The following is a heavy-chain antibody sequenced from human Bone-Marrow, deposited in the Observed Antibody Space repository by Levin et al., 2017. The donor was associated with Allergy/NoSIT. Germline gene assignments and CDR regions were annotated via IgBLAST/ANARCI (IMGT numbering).Heavy chain of an antibody. J-gene: IGHJ6*02. V-gene: IGHV3-11*01. Sequence: GGSLRLSCAASGFTFSDHYMSWIRQAPGKGLEWVSYISSSGSTIYYADSVKGRFTISRDNAKNSLFLQMNSLRAEDTAVYYCATRGEGNPMGPRPRRYGMDVWGQGTTVTVSS. CDR1: GFTFSDHY. CDR3: ATRGEGNPMGPRPRRYGMDV. D-gene: IGHD3-10*01. CDR2: ISSSGSTI.